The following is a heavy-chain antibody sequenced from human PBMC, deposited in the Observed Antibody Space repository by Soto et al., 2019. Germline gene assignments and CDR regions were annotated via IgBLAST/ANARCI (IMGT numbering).Heavy chain of an antibody. CDR2: FDPEDGET. CDR3: ATVRLLEWLSMVWFDP. D-gene: IGHD3-3*01. Sequence: ASVKVSCKVSGYTLTELSMHWVRQAPGKGLEWMGGFDPEDGETIYAQKFQGRVTMTEDTSTDTAYMELSSLRSEDTAVYYCATVRLLEWLSMVWFDPWGQGTLVTVS. J-gene: IGHJ5*02. V-gene: IGHV1-24*01. CDR1: GYTLTELS.